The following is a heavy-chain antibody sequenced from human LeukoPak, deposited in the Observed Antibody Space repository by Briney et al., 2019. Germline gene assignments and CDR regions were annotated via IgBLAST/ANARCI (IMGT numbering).Heavy chain of an antibody. Sequence: GGSLRLSCAASGFTFSTYAMYWVRHPPGKRLEWVSIIGNNGGGIHYADSVKGRFTISRDNSRNALYLQMNSLRVEDTAVYYCAIDPNWGTHSWGQGVLVTVSS. CDR3: AIDPNWGTHS. J-gene: IGHJ4*02. D-gene: IGHD7-27*01. CDR1: GFTFSTYA. V-gene: IGHV3-23*01. CDR2: IGNNGGGI.